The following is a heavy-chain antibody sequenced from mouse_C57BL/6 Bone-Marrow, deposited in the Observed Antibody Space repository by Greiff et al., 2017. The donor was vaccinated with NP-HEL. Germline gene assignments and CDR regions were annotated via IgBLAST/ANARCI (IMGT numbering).Heavy chain of an antibody. CDR1: GYTFTDYN. CDR2: INPNNGGT. CDR3: ARERPTGTGYYFDY. J-gene: IGHJ2*01. D-gene: IGHD4-1*02. Sequence: VQLKQSGPELVKPGASVKIPCKASGYTFTDYNMDWVKQSHGKSLEWIGDINPNNGGTIYNQKFKGKATLTVDKSSSTAYMELRSLTSEDTAVYYCARERPTGTGYYFDYWGQGTTLTVSS. V-gene: IGHV1-18*01.